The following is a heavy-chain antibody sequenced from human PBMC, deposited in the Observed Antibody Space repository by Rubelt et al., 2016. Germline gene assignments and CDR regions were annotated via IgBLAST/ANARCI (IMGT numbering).Heavy chain of an antibody. CDR3: ARTSGYDSGWNDA. CDR1: GFTFSNYA. CDR2: ISYDGSNK. J-gene: IGHJ5*02. Sequence: GQPGRSLRLSCAASGFTFSNYAMHWVRQVPGKALEWVTVISYDGSNKYYADSVQGRLTISRDNSKNTLYLRMNSLRVDDTAVYYCARTSGYDSGWNDAGGQGTLVTVSS. V-gene: IGHV3-30*04. D-gene: IGHD6-19*01.